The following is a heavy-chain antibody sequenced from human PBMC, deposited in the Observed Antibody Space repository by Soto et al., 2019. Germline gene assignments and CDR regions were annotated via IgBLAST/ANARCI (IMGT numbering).Heavy chain of an antibody. Sequence: KPSETLSLTCAVSGGSISSGGYSWSWIRQPPGKGLEWIGYIYHSGSTYYNPSLKSRVTISVDRSKNQFSLKLSSVTAADTAVYYCARAGRAIFGVVRYGMDVWGQGTTVTVSS. CDR1: GGSISSGGYS. D-gene: IGHD3-3*01. CDR3: ARAGRAIFGVVRYGMDV. V-gene: IGHV4-30-2*01. CDR2: IYHSGST. J-gene: IGHJ6*02.